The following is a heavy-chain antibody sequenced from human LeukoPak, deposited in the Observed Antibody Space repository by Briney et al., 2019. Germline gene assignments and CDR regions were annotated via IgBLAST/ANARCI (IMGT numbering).Heavy chain of an antibody. CDR3: ARGAGGAYSILFDY. J-gene: IGHJ4*02. Sequence: PSETLSLTCAVYGGSLSGYYWSWIRQPPGKGLEWIGEINHSGSTNYNPSLKSRVTIPVDTSKNQFSLKLSSVPAADTAVYYCARGAGGAYSILFDYWGQGTLVTVSS. V-gene: IGHV4-34*01. CDR1: GGSLSGYY. D-gene: IGHD5-12*01. CDR2: INHSGST.